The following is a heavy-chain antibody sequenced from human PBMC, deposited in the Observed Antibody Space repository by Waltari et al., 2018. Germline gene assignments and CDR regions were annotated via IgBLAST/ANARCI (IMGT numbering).Heavy chain of an antibody. J-gene: IGHJ4*02. V-gene: IGHV1-69*06. CDR1: GDTFSSYT. CDR2: IXPMFGTV. Sequence: QVQLLXSGXXVKXPGXSIKXSCEASGDTFSSYTLNWVRKAPGQGLGWMGGIXPMFGTVTYAXQFQGRVTITADKSTNTAYMDMSSLRSXDTAVYFCXRXLAXNLAVAVHYFDXWGQGTXVTVSS. CDR3: XRXLAXNLAVAVHYFDX. D-gene: IGHD6-19*01.